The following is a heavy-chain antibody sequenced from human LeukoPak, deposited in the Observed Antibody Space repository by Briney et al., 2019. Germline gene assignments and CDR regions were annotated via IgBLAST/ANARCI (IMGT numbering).Heavy chain of an antibody. V-gene: IGHV1-18*01. CDR3: ARGLYDGDY. J-gene: IGHJ4*02. CDR2: ISVHNGNT. CDR1: GYTLTYFG. D-gene: IGHD3-22*01. Sequence: ASVKVSCKASGYTLTYFGLSWVRQAPGQGLEWLGSISVHNGNTKYAPKFQGRVTITTDTSTSTAYLELRSLGSDDTAVYYCARGLYDGDYWGQGSLVTVSS.